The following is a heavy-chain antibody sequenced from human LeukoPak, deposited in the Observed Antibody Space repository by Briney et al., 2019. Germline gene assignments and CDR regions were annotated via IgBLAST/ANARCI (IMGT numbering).Heavy chain of an antibody. Sequence: SETLSLTCTVSGGSISSGGYYWSWIRQHPGKGLEWIGYIYYSGSTYYNPSLKSRVTILVDTSKNQFSLKLSSVTAADTAVYYCARGNPLYSSSWYDWFDPWGQGTLVTVSS. V-gene: IGHV4-31*03. J-gene: IGHJ5*02. CDR3: ARGNPLYSSSWYDWFDP. CDR2: IYYSGST. D-gene: IGHD6-13*01. CDR1: GGSISSGGYY.